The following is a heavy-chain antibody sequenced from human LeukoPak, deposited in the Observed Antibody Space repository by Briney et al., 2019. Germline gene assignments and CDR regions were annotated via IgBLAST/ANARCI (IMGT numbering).Heavy chain of an antibody. V-gene: IGHV3-74*01. J-gene: IGHJ4*02. CDR3: ARRDYYGSGSPDF. D-gene: IGHD3-10*01. CDR2: INSAGSAT. Sequence: PGGSLRLSCAASGFTFRNYWMHWVRQAPGKGLVWVSRINSAGSATTYADSVKGRFTISRDNAKNTLYLQMNSLRAEDTALYYCARRDYYGSGSPDFWGQGTLVTVSS. CDR1: GFTFRNYW.